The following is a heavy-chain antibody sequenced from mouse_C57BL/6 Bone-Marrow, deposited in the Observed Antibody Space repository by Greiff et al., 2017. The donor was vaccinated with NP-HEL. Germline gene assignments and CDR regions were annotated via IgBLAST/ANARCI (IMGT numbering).Heavy chain of an antibody. Sequence: EVKLVESGAGLVKPGGSLKLSCAASGFTFSSYAMSWVRQTPEKRLEWVAYISSGGDYIYYAATVTGRFNISRDNARNTLYLQMSSLKSDDTAMYYCPRGFDYWGQGTTLTVSS. CDR3: PRGFDY. V-gene: IGHV5S21*01. J-gene: IGHJ2*01. CDR1: GFTFSSYA. CDR2: ISSGGDYI.